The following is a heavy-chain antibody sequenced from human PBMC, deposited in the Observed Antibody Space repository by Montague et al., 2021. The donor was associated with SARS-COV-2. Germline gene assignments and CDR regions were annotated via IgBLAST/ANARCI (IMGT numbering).Heavy chain of an antibody. J-gene: IGHJ4*02. CDR3: ARLLTFGGVIVAADY. D-gene: IGHD3-16*02. Sequence: SETLSLTCTVSGNSITNSENSWGWIRQSPATGLEWFGSIFYSGTTYFNPSLRSRVAIPVDTSMNQFSLKLSSVTAADTAVYFCARLLTFGGVIVAADYWGQGILVTVSS. V-gene: IGHV4-39*01. CDR2: IFYSGTT. CDR1: GNSITNSENS.